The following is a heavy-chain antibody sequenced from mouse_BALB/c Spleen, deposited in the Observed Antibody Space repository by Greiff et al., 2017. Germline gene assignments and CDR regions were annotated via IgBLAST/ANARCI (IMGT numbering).Heavy chain of an antibody. V-gene: IGHV1-67*01. D-gene: IGHD2-14*01. CDR2: ISTYYGNT. CDR1: SYTFTDYD. J-gene: IGHJ2*01. Sequence: VQLQQSGPELVRPGVSVKISCTGSSYTFTDYDMHWVKQSHAKSLEWIGVISTYYGNTNYNQKFKGKATMTVDKSSSTAYMELARLTSEDSAVYYSAKGPYRYDDGNCDYWGQGTTLTVSS. CDR3: AKGPYRYDDGNCDY.